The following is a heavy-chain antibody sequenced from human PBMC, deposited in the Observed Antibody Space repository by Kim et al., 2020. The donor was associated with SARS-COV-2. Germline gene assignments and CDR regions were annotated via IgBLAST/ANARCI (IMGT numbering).Heavy chain of an antibody. CDR1: GFTFSSYW. CDR3: AREGYSSGWYQYYFDY. Sequence: GGSLRLSCAASGFTFSSYWMSWVRQAPGKGLEWVANIKQDGSEKYYVDSVKGRFTISRDNAKNSLYLQMNSLRAEDTAVYYCAREGYSSGWYQYYFDYWGQGTLVTVSS. D-gene: IGHD6-19*01. V-gene: IGHV3-7*01. J-gene: IGHJ4*02. CDR2: IKQDGSEK.